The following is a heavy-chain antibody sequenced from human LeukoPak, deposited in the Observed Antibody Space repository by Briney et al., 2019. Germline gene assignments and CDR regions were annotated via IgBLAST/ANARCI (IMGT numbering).Heavy chain of an antibody. CDR2: FYPADSDT. D-gene: IGHD2-21*02. Sequence: GESLKISCKGSGYSFTSYWIGWVRQMPGKGLEWMGSFYPADSDTRYNPSFQGQVTILADKSISTAYLQWSSLKASDTAMYFCARRAYCGGDCYVDHWGQGTLVTVSS. V-gene: IGHV5-51*01. CDR1: GYSFTSYW. J-gene: IGHJ4*02. CDR3: ARRAYCGGDCYVDH.